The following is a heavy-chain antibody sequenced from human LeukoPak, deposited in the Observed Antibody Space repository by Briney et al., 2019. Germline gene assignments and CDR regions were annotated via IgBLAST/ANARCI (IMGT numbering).Heavy chain of an antibody. D-gene: IGHD3-3*01. CDR1: GGTFSSYA. V-gene: IGHV1-69*06. J-gene: IGHJ4*02. CDR2: IIPIFGTA. Sequence: SVKVSCKASGGTFSSYAISWVRQAPGQGLEWMGGIIPIFGTANYAQKFQGRVTITADKSTSTAYMELSSLRSEDTAVYYCARVTTDFWSGYYSYFDYWGQGTLVTVSS. CDR3: ARVTTDFWSGYYSYFDY.